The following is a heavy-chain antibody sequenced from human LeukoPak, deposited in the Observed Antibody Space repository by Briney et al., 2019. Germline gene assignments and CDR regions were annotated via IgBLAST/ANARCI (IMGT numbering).Heavy chain of an antibody. CDR2: INPNSGGT. Sequence: GASVKVSCKASGYTFTGYYMHWVRQAPGQGLEWMGWINPNSGGTDYAQKFQGRVTMTRDTSISTAYMELSRLRSDDTAVYYCARRCSSTSCHDAFDIWGQGTMVTVSS. CDR1: GYTFTGYY. CDR3: ARRCSSTSCHDAFDI. V-gene: IGHV1-2*02. D-gene: IGHD2-2*01. J-gene: IGHJ3*02.